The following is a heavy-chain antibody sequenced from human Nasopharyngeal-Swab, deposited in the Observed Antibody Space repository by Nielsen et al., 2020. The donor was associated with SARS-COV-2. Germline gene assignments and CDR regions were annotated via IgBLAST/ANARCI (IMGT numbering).Heavy chain of an antibody. V-gene: IGHV3-21*01. D-gene: IGHD6-13*01. CDR1: GFTFTSYS. CDR2: ISSGSSYI. CDR3: ATNEGYSSSSAFDI. Sequence: GGSLRLSCAASGFTFTSYSMNWVRQAPGKGLEWVSSISSGSSYIYYADSVKGRFTISRDNAKNSLYLQMNSLRAEDTAVYYCATNEGYSSSSAFDIWGQGTMVTVSS. J-gene: IGHJ3*02.